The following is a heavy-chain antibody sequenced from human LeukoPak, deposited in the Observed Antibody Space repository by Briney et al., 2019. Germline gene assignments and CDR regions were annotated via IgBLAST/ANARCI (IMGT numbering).Heavy chain of an antibody. Sequence: ASVKVSCEASGYTFTSYGISWVRQAPGQGLEWMGWISAYNGNTNYAQKLQGRVTMTTDTSTSTAYMELRSLRSDDTAVYYCARELSSSWYGLFGYWGQGTLVTVSS. CDR3: ARELSSSWYGLFGY. D-gene: IGHD6-13*01. J-gene: IGHJ4*02. CDR1: GYTFTSYG. CDR2: ISAYNGNT. V-gene: IGHV1-18*01.